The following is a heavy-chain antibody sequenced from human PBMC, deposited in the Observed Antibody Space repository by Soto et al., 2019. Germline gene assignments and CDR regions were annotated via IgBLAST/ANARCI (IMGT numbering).Heavy chain of an antibody. CDR3: AKDSGRGSADYYLDY. V-gene: IGHV3-30*18. J-gene: IGHJ4*02. Sequence: QVQLVESGGGVVQPGRSLRLSCAASGFTFSAYGMHWVRQAPGKGLERVAVISNDGNNKYHADSVKGRFTISRDNSKNTLYLQMNSLRAEDTAVYYCAKDSGRGSADYYLDYWGQGTLVTVSS. CDR1: GFTFSAYG. D-gene: IGHD2-2*01. CDR2: ISNDGNNK.